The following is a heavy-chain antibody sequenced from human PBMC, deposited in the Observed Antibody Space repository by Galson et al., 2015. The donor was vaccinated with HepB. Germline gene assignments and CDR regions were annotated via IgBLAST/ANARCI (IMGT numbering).Heavy chain of an antibody. D-gene: IGHD6-25*01. CDR3: TRLPKQGAGTPFDY. V-gene: IGHV3-49*03. J-gene: IGHJ4*02. CDR2: IASKAYRGTA. Sequence: SLRLSCATSGFTFGDYAMNWFRRAPGKGLEWVGLIASKAYRGTAEYAASVIGRFIISRDDSKSIAYLQMNSLKTEDTAVYYCTRLPKQGAGTPFDYWGQGTLVTVSS. CDR1: GFTFGDYA.